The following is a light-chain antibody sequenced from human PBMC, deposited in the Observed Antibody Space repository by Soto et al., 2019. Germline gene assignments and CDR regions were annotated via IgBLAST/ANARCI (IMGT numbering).Light chain of an antibody. CDR2: GAS. V-gene: IGKV3-20*01. Sequence: IVLTQSPGTRSFSPGGRAPPPGRASQSVSGDYLAWYQQKPGQAPRLVIYGASSRATGIPDRFSGSGSGTDFSLTISRLEPEDFAVYFCQQYGYSPGLACGGGTKVDIK. CDR3: QQYGYSPGLA. CDR1: QSVSGDY. J-gene: IGKJ4*01.